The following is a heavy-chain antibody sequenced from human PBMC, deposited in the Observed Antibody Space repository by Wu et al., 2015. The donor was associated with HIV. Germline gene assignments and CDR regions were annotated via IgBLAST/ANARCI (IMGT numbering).Heavy chain of an antibody. Sequence: QVQLVQSGAEVKKPGASVKVSCKASGYTFTGYYMHWVRQAPGQGLEWMGWINPNSGGTNYAQKFQGRVTMTRDTSISTAYMELSRLRSDDTAVYYCARGLPPEWELPRSVAFDIWGQGTMVTVSS. V-gene: IGHV1-2*02. D-gene: IGHD1-26*01. CDR2: INPNSGGT. J-gene: IGHJ3*02. CDR1: GYTFTGYY. CDR3: ARGLPPEWELPRSVAFDI.